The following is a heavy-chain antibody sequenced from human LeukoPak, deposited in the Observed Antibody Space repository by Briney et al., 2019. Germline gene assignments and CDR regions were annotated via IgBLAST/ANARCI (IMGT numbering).Heavy chain of an antibody. CDR2: ISGGGNT. Sequence: PGGSLRLSCAASGFTFSSYAMSWVRQAPGKGLEWVSGISGGGNTFYSDSVKGRFTISRDNSKNTLYLQMNSLKTEDTAVYYCARRSGTYYYSDSWGQGTPVTVSS. CDR3: ARRSGTYYYSDS. CDR1: GFTFSSYA. D-gene: IGHD1-26*01. V-gene: IGHV3-23*01. J-gene: IGHJ4*02.